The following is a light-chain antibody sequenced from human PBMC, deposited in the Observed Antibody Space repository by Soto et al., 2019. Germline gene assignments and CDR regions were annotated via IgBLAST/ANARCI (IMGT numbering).Light chain of an antibody. CDR1: QSFSRH. CDR3: QQYNNWPPIT. Sequence: EIVPSQRPATLPECPVGRATVASRASQSFSRHLACSQHTPGQAPRLLSYGASTRATGIPARFSGSGSGTEFTLTISSLQSEYFAVYSCQQYNNWPPITFGQGTRLEI. J-gene: IGKJ5*01. V-gene: IGKV3-15*01. CDR2: GAS.